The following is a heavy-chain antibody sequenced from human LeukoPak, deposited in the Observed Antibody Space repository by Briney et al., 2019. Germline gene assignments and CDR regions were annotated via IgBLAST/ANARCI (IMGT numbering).Heavy chain of an antibody. CDR3: ARVSGGMFMDLIDY. CDR2: IYYSGST. CDR1: GGSISSYY. Sequence: SETLSLTCTVSGGSISSYYWSWIRQPPGKGLEWIGYIYYSGSTYYNPSLKSRVTISVDTSKNQFSLKLSSVTAADTAVYYCARVSGGMFMDLIDYWGQGTLVTVSS. J-gene: IGHJ4*02. D-gene: IGHD2-15*01. V-gene: IGHV4-59*06.